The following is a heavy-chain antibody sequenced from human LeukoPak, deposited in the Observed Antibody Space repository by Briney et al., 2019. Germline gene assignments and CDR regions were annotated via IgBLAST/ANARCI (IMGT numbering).Heavy chain of an antibody. CDR3: ARDRRYCSSTSCSWAFDI. Sequence: SQTLSLTCTVSGGSISSGSYYWSWIRQPAGKGLEWIGRIYTSGSTNYNPSLKSRVTISVDTSKNQFSLKLSSVTAADTAVYYCARDRRYCSSTSCSWAFDIWGQGTMVTVSS. D-gene: IGHD2-2*01. CDR1: GGSISSGSYY. CDR2: IYTSGST. V-gene: IGHV4-61*02. J-gene: IGHJ3*02.